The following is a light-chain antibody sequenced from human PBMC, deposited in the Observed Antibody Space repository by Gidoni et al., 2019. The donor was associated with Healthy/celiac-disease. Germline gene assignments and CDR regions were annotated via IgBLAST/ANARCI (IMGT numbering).Light chain of an antibody. CDR1: QSVSSSY. CDR3: QQYGSSLFT. J-gene: IGKJ3*01. CDR2: GAS. Sequence: EIVLTQSPGTLSLSPVERATLACRASQSVSSSYLAWYQHKPGKAPRLLIYGASSRATGIPDRFSGSGSGTDFTLTISILEPEDFAVYYCQQYGSSLFTFGPGTKVDIK. V-gene: IGKV3-20*01.